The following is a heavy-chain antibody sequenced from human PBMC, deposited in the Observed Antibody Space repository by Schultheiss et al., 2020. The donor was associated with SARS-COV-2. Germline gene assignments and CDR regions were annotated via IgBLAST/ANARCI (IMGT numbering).Heavy chain of an antibody. D-gene: IGHD6-19*01. J-gene: IGHJ4*02. Sequence: GGSLRLSCAASGFTVSSNYMSWVRQAPGKGLEWVGRIKSKTYGGTTEYAASVKGRFTISRDDSKSVAYLQMNSLKTEDTAVYYCSRGRQWLPYFDYWGQGTLVTVSS. CDR1: GFTVSSNY. CDR3: SRGRQWLPYFDY. V-gene: IGHV3-49*04. CDR2: IKSKTYGGTT.